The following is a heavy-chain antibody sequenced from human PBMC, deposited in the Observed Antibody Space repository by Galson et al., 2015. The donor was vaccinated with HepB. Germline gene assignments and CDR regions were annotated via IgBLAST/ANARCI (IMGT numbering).Heavy chain of an antibody. J-gene: IGHJ3*02. CDR3: AKDSTMVRGPHHAFDI. CDR1: GFTFSSYG. CDR2: IWYDGSNK. Sequence: SLRLSCAASGFTFSSYGMHWVRQAPGKGLEWVAVIWYDGSNKYYADSVKGRFTISRDNSKNTLYLQMNSLRAEDTAVYYCAKDSTMVRGPHHAFDIWGQGTMVTVSS. D-gene: IGHD3-10*01. V-gene: IGHV3-33*06.